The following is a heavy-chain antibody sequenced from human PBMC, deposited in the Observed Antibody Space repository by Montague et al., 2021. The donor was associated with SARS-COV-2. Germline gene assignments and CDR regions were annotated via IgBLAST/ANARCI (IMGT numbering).Heavy chain of an antibody. CDR1: GDSVSINVAT. D-gene: IGHD2-2*01. V-gene: IGHV6-1*01. Sequence: CAISGDSVSINVATWNWIRQSPSRGLEWLGRTYYRSKRYNDYAESVKSRITIDPDTSKHQFSLHLNSVTPEDTAVYYCARIPVGSKYYFDFWGQGTLVTVPS. CDR2: TYYRSKRYN. J-gene: IGHJ4*02. CDR3: ARIPVGSKYYFDF.